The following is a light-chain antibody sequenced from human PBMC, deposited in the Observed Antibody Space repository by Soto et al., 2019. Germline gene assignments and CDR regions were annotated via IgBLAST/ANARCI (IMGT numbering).Light chain of an antibody. CDR2: RTS. J-gene: IGKJ5*01. CDR1: QAVPNN. V-gene: IGKV3-20*01. CDR3: QQYGSSPIT. Sequence: LTQSPSFLSASVGDRVTITCRPSQAVPNNMAWYQQKPGQAPRFLIYRTSDRANGIPGRFSGSGSGTDFTLTISRLEPEDFAIYYCQQYGSSPITFGQGTRLEIK.